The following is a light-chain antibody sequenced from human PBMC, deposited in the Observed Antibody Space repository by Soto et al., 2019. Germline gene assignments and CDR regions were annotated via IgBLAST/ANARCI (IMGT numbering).Light chain of an antibody. J-gene: IGKJ5*01. V-gene: IGKV1-33*01. CDR1: QDISIF. Sequence: IQLTQSPPSLYASIGDRVTLTCQATQDISIFLNWYQQKPGKAPELLIYDATILETGVTSRFSGSGSGTDFTLTISGLQPEDLATYYCQQFHDLPITFGQGTRLEIK. CDR2: DAT. CDR3: QQFHDLPIT.